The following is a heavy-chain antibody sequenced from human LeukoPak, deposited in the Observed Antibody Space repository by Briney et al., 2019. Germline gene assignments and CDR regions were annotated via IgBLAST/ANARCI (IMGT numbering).Heavy chain of an antibody. J-gene: IGHJ4*02. CDR1: GFSFNSYS. CDR2: ISSSSSSI. V-gene: IGHV3-21*01. D-gene: IGHD5-18*01. CDR3: ARASGDIVETATMGSY. Sequence: GGSLRLSCAASGFSFNSYSMNWVRQPPGTGLEWVSSISSSSSSIYYADSVKGRFTISRDNAKNSLYLQMNSLRAEDTAVYYCARASGDIVETATMGSYWGQGTLVTVSS.